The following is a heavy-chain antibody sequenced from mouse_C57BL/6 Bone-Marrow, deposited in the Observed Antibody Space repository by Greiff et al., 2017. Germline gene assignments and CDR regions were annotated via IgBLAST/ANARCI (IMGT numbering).Heavy chain of an antibody. CDR1: GFNIKNTY. CDR2: IDPANGNT. V-gene: IGHV14-3*01. D-gene: IGHD1-1*01. J-gene: IGHJ4*01. CDR3: ASPYGSSYGDYAMDY. Sequence: VQLQQSVAELVRPGASVKLSCTASGFNIKNTYMHWVKQRPEQGLEWIGRIDPANGNTKYAPKFQGKATITADTSSNTAYRQLSSLTSEDTAIYYCASPYGSSYGDYAMDYWGQGTSVTVSS.